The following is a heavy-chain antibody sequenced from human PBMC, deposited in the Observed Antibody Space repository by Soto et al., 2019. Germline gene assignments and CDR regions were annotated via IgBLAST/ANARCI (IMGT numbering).Heavy chain of an antibody. CDR2: INHSGST. CDR1: GGSFSGYY. J-gene: IGHJ5*02. V-gene: IGHV4-34*01. CDR3: ARGRNYYGSGSYYNHRNWFDP. Sequence: SETLSLTCAVYGGSFSGYYWNWIRQPPGKGLEWIWEINHSGSTNYNPTLKSRVTISVDTSKNQFSLKLSSVTAADTAVYYCARGRNYYGSGSYYNHRNWFDPWGQGTLVTVSS. D-gene: IGHD3-10*01.